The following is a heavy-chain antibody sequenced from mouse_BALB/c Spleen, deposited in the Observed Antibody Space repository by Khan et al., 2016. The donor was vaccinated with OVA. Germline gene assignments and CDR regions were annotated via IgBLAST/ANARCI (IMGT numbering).Heavy chain of an antibody. CDR2: IYPGTGNT. J-gene: IGHJ2*01. V-gene: IGHV1S132*01. D-gene: IGHD2-14*01. Sequence: QVQLQQSGAELVRPGASVNLSCKTSGYIFTSYWIHWVKQRSGQGLEWIARIYPGTGNTYYNEHFKDKATLTADNSSSTAYMQLSSLLSEDSAVYFCGREDALYDFNYWGQGTTLTVSS. CDR3: GREDALYDFNY. CDR1: GYIFTSYW.